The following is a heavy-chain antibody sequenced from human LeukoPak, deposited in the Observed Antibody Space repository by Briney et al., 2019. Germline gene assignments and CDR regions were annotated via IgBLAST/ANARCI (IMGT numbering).Heavy chain of an antibody. CDR3: ARVGDGYNLSLDY. CDR1: GYTFTSYG. D-gene: IGHD5-24*01. CDR2: ISAYNGNT. Sequence: ASVKLSCRASGYTFTSYGISWVRHAPGQGLEWIGWISAYNGNTNYAQKLQGRVTMTTDTSTSTAYMELRSLRSDDTAVYYCARVGDGYNLSLDYWGQGTLVTVSS. V-gene: IGHV1-18*01. J-gene: IGHJ4*02.